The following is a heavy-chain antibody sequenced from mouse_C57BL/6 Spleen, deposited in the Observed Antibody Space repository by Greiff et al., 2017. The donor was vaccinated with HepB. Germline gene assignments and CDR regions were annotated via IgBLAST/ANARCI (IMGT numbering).Heavy chain of an antibody. D-gene: IGHD1-1*01. Sequence: VKLQQPGAELVKPGASVKLSCKASGYTFTSYWMQWVKQRPGQGLEWIGEIDPSDSYTNYNQKFKGKATLTVDTSSSTAYMQLSSLTSEDSAVYYCARPVVADAMDYWGQGTSVTVSS. CDR1: GYTFTSYW. V-gene: IGHV1-50*01. CDR2: IDPSDSYT. CDR3: ARPVVADAMDY. J-gene: IGHJ4*01.